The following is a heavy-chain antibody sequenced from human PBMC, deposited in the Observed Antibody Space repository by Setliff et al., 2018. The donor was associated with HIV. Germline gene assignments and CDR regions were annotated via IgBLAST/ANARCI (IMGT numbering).Heavy chain of an antibody. CDR3: AGSRGYFVQAD. D-gene: IGHD3-22*01. J-gene: IGHJ4*02. Sequence: GGSLRLSCAASGFTFSNFWMDWVRQAPGKGLEWVATIKKDGSEIYYVDSVKGRFTISRDNARTSLYLEMSSLRVEDTAVYYCAGSRGYFVQADWGQGTLVTVSS. CDR2: IKKDGSEI. CDR1: GFTFSNFW. V-gene: IGHV3-7*03.